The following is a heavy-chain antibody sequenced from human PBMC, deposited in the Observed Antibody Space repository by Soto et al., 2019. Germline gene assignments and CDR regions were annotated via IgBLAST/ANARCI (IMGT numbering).Heavy chain of an antibody. CDR1: GGYISSYY. J-gene: IGHJ4*02. CDR3: ARYYYDSSGYGGFDY. CDR2: IYYSGST. V-gene: IGHV4-59*08. Sequence: SETLSLTCTVAGGYISSYYWSWIRQPTGKGLEWIGYIYYSGSTNYNPSLKSRVTISVDTSKNQFSLKLSSVTAADTAVYYCARYYYDSSGYGGFDYWGQGTLVTV. D-gene: IGHD3-22*01.